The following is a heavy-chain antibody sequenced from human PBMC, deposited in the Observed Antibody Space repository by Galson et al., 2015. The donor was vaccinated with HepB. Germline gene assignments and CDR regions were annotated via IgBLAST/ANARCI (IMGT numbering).Heavy chain of an antibody. J-gene: IGHJ4*02. Sequence: SLRLSCAASGFTFSSYSMNWVRQAPGKGLEWVSSISSSSSYIYYADSVKGRFTISRDNAKNSLHLQMNSLRAEDTAVYYCARDWSGSYPNFDYWGQGTLVTVSS. CDR3: ARDWSGSYPNFDY. D-gene: IGHD1-26*01. V-gene: IGHV3-21*01. CDR2: ISSSSSYI. CDR1: GFTFSSYS.